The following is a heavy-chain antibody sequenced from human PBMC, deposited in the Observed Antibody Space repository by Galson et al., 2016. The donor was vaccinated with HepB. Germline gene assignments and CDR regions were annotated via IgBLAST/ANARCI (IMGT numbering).Heavy chain of an antibody. D-gene: IGHD6-13*01. CDR3: AREGIDADGTGWFDP. V-gene: IGHV3-23*01. J-gene: IGHJ5*02. Sequence: SVKLSCAASGFTFSTYAMSWVRQAPGQGLEWVSGISTTSPITYYADHVQGRFTISRDNAKNSLYLEMSSLRVEDAGVYYVAREGIDADGTGWFDPWGQGTLVTVSS. CDR1: GFTFSTYA. CDR2: ISTTSPIT.